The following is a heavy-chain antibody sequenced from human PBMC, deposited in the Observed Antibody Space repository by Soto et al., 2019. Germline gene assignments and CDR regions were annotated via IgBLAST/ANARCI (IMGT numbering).Heavy chain of an antibody. Sequence: GGSLRLSCAASGFTFSSYGMHWVRQAPGKGLEWVAVIWYDGSNKYYADSVKGRFTISRDNSKNTLYLQMNSLRAEDTAVYYCARVENGGSYPALSYWGQGTLVTVSS. CDR1: GFTFSSYG. J-gene: IGHJ4*02. CDR2: IWYDGSNK. CDR3: ARVENGGSYPALSY. D-gene: IGHD1-26*01. V-gene: IGHV3-33*01.